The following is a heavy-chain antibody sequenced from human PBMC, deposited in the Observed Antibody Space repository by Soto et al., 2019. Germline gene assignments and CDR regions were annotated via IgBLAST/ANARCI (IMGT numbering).Heavy chain of an antibody. V-gene: IGHV4-4*02. CDR1: GGSISSSNW. D-gene: IGHD5-12*01. Sequence: SETLSLTCAVSGGSISSSNWWSWVRQPPGKGLEWIGEIYHSGSTNYNPSLKSRVTISVDKSKNQFSLKLSSVTAADTAVYYCAYSGFSLRRKLGFDPWGQGTLVTVSS. CDR2: IYHSGST. J-gene: IGHJ5*02. CDR3: AYSGFSLRRKLGFDP.